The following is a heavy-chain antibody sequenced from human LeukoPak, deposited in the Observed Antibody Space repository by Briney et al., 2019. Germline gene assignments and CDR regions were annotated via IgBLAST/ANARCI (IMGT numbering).Heavy chain of an antibody. J-gene: IGHJ5*02. Sequence: GGSLRLSCAASGFTFSSYAMSWVRQAPGKGLEWVSSISGGSTYYADSRKGRFTISRDNSKNTLHLQMNSLRAEDTAVYYCARGRGYSQSNWVDPWGQGTMVTVSA. CDR1: GFTFSSYA. V-gene: IGHV3-38-3*01. CDR3: ARGRGYSQSNWVDP. CDR2: ISGGST. D-gene: IGHD5-18*01.